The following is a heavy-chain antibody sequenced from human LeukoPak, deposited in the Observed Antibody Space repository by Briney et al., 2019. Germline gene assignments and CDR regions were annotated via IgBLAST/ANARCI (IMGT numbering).Heavy chain of an antibody. V-gene: IGHV3-74*01. CDR2: SNIDGRTT. CDR1: GFTFSTYW. Sequence: GGSLRLSCAASGFTFSTYWMHWVRQAPGGGLVWVSRSNIDGRTTSYADSVKGRFTISRDNAKNMLYLQMNSLRAEDTAVYYCARIEDRGAAFDSWGQGTLVTVSS. D-gene: IGHD3-22*01. J-gene: IGHJ4*02. CDR3: ARIEDRGAAFDS.